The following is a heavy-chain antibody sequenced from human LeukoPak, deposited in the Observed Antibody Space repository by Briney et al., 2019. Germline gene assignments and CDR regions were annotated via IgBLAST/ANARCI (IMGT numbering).Heavy chain of an antibody. D-gene: IGHD3-22*01. CDR2: ISYDGSNK. CDR3: AKEGPSYYYDSSGYYPGAFDI. J-gene: IGHJ3*02. CDR1: GFTFSSYG. V-gene: IGHV3-30*18. Sequence: PGGSLRLSSAASGFTFSSYGMHWVRQTPGKGLEWVAVISYDGSNKYYADSVKGRFTISRDNSKNTLYLQMNSLRAEDTAVYYCAKEGPSYYYDSSGYYPGAFDIWGQGTMVTASS.